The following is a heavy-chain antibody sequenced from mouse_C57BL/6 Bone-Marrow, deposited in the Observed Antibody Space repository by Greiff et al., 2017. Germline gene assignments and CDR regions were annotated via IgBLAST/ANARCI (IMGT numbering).Heavy chain of an antibody. V-gene: IGHV1-64*01. CDR2: IHPNSGST. CDR3: ASYDFLYYYGSSYDYVDY. Sequence: QVQLQQPGAELVKPGASVKLSCKASGYTFTSYWMHWVKQRPGQGLEWIGMIHPNSGSTNYNEKFKSKATLTVDKSSSTAYMQLSSLTSEDSAVYYCASYDFLYYYGSSYDYVDYWGQGTTLTVSS. CDR1: GYTFTSYW. D-gene: IGHD1-1*01. J-gene: IGHJ2*01.